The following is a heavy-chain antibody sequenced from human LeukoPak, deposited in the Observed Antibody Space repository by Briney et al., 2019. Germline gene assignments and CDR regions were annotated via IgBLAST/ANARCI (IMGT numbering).Heavy chain of an antibody. CDR1: GSTVSSNY. J-gene: IGHJ5*02. V-gene: IGHV3-53*01. D-gene: IGHD2-2*01. CDR3: AREGSYCSSTSCFSGWFDP. CDR2: IYSGGST. Sequence: GGSLRLSCAASGSTVSSNYMSWVRQAPGKGLEWVSVIYSGGSTYYADSVKGRFTISRDNSKNTLYLQMNSLRAEDTAVYYCAREGSYCSSTSCFSGWFDPWGQGTLVTVPS.